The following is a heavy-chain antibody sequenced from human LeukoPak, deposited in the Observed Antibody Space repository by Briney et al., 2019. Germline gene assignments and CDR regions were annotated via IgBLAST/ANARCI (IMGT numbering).Heavy chain of an antibody. CDR3: ARGLTGCTNGVCYSDS. Sequence: GGSLRLSCAASGFTFSSYSMNWVRQAPGKGLEWVSSISGSSSHIYYAYSVKGRFTISRDNAKNSLYLQMNSLRAEDTAVYYCARGLTGCTNGVCYSDSWGQGTLDTVSS. V-gene: IGHV3-21*01. J-gene: IGHJ4*02. CDR1: GFTFSSYS. CDR2: ISGSSSHI. D-gene: IGHD2-8*01.